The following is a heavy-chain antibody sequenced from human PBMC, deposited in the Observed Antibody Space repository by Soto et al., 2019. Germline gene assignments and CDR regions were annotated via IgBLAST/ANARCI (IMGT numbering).Heavy chain of an antibody. J-gene: IGHJ6*02. CDR1: GYTFTSYG. CDR3: ARHEPVNYDFWSGYYPGGYYYSYGMDV. V-gene: IGHV1-18*04. Sequence: AAVKVSCKASGYTFTSYGISWVRQAPGQGLEWMGWISAYNGNTNYAQKLQGRVTMTTDTSTSTAYMELRSLRSDDTAVYYCARHEPVNYDFWSGYYPGGYYYSYGMDVWGQGTTVTLSS. D-gene: IGHD3-3*01. CDR2: ISAYNGNT.